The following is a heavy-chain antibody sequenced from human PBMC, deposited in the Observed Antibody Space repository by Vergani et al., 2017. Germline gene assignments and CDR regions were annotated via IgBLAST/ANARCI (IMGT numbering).Heavy chain of an antibody. CDR1: GGSISSYY. Sequence: QLQLQESGPGLVKPSETLSLTCTVSGGSISSYYWSWIRQPPGKGLEWIGYIYYSGSTYYNPSLKSRVTISVDTSKNQFSLKLSSVTAADTAVYYCARDGVSREDWGQGTLVTVSS. J-gene: IGHJ4*02. D-gene: IGHD3-16*01. CDR2: IYYSGST. V-gene: IGHV4-59*12. CDR3: ARDGVSRED.